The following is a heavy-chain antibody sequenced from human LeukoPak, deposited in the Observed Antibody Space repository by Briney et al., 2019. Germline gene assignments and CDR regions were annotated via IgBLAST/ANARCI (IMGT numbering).Heavy chain of an antibody. D-gene: IGHD6-19*01. CDR2: INPNSGGT. CDR3: ASSSSGWYWSLDY. J-gene: IGHJ4*02. Sequence: ASVKVSCKASGYTFIGYYMHWVRQAPGQGLEWMGWINPNSGGTNSAQKFQGRVTMTRDTSISTAYMELSRLRSDDTAVYYCASSSSGWYWSLDYWGQGTLVTVSS. V-gene: IGHV1-2*02. CDR1: GYTFIGYY.